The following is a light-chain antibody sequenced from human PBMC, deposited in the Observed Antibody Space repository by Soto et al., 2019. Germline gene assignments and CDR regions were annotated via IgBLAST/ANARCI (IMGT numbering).Light chain of an antibody. J-gene: IGLJ1*01. V-gene: IGLV2-14*01. CDR1: SSDIGNYNY. Sequence: QSALTQPASVSXXXGQSITISCTGTSSDIGNYNYVSWYQQHPGKAPKLMIYDVSNRPSGVSKRFSGSXXXXXXXXXXXGXXXXDEADYYCSSXXSSATXVFG. CDR2: DVS. CDR3: SSXXSSATXV.